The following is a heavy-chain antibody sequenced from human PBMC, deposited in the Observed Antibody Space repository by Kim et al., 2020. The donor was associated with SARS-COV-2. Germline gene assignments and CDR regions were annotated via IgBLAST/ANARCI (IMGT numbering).Heavy chain of an antibody. J-gene: IGHJ3*02. CDR1: GFTFSAYD. D-gene: IGHD3-16*01. CDR2: ITKSSATI. CDR3: VRDRMGCAFDI. Sequence: GGSLRLSCATSGFTFSAYDMNWVRQAPGKGLEWLSFITKSSATIYYADSVQGRFTISRDNAKNSLYLQMNSLRAEDTALYYCVRDRMGCAFDIWGQGTMV. V-gene: IGHV3-48*01.